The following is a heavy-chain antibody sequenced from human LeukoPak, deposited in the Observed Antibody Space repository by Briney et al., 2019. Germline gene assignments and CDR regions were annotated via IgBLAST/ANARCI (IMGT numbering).Heavy chain of an antibody. CDR3: AKGVYQFYGSGSYTLDF. Sequence: GGSLRLSCAASGFTFRLHAMAWVRQAPGKGLELVSALSGSGTGTHYSDSVKSRFTISRDNSKNTLNLQMNRLRAEDTAVYYCAKGVYQFYGSGSYTLDFWGQGTQVTVSS. CDR2: LSGSGTGT. D-gene: IGHD3-10*01. CDR1: GFTFRLHA. V-gene: IGHV3-23*01. J-gene: IGHJ4*02.